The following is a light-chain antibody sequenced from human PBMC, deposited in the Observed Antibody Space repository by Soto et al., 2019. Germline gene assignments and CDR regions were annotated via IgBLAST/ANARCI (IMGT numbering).Light chain of an antibody. CDR2: DAS. V-gene: IGKV3-11*01. CDR3: QQRSNWRGT. Sequence: EIVLTQSPATLSLSPGERATLSCRASQSVSKYLAWYQQKPGQAPRLLIYDASNRATGIPARFSGSGSGTDLTLTISSLEAEDFAVYYCQQRSNWRGTFGGGTKVEIK. CDR1: QSVSKY. J-gene: IGKJ4*01.